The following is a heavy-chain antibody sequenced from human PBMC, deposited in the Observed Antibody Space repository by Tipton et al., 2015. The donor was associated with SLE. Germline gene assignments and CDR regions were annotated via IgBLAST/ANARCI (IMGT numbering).Heavy chain of an antibody. V-gene: IGHV4-39*07. CDR1: GGSISSSSYY. CDR3: ARQEDCTGGVCSIDY. Sequence: TLSLTCTVSGGSISSSSYYWGWIRQPPRKGLEWIGSIYYSGSTYYNPSLKSRVTISVDTSKNQFSLKLSSVTAADTAVYYCARQEDCTGGVCSIDYWGQGTLVTVSS. D-gene: IGHD2-8*02. J-gene: IGHJ4*02. CDR2: IYYSGST.